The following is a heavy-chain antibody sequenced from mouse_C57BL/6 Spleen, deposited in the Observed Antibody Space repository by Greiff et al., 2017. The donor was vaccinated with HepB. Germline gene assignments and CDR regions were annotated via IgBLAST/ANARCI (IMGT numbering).Heavy chain of an antibody. CDR2: IYPGSGST. Sequence: QVQLQQSGAELVKPGASVKMSCKASGYTFTSYWITWVKQRPGQGLEWIGDIYPGSGSTNYNEKFKSKATLTVDTSSSTAYMQLSSLTSEDSAVYYCARTYYSKGEAYWGQGTLVTVSA. V-gene: IGHV1-55*01. CDR3: ARTYYSKGEAY. D-gene: IGHD2-5*01. J-gene: IGHJ3*01. CDR1: GYTFTSYW.